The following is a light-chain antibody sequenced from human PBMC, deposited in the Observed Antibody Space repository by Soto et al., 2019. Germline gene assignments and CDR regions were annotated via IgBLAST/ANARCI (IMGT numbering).Light chain of an antibody. CDR1: QSVSSN. CDR2: GAS. CDR3: QQRSNWPPT. J-gene: IGKJ5*01. V-gene: IGKV3-11*01. Sequence: EIVMTQSPATLSVSPGERATLSCRASQSVSSNLAWYQQKPGQAPRLLIYGASRRATGIPDRFSGSASGTDFTLTISSLEPEDFAVYYCQQRSNWPPTFGQGTRLEIK.